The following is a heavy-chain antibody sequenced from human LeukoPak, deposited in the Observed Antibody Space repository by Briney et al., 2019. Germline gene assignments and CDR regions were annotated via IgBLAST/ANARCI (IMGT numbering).Heavy chain of an antibody. D-gene: IGHD3-3*01. V-gene: IGHV1-24*01. Sequence: ASVKVSCKVSGYTLTELSMHWVRQAPGKGLEWMGGFDPEDGETIYAQKFQGRVTITTDESTSTAYMELSSLRSEDTAVYYCASGTIFGVVIIPHYYYMDVWGKGTTVTVSS. J-gene: IGHJ6*03. CDR2: FDPEDGET. CDR1: GYTLTELS. CDR3: ASGTIFGVVIIPHYYYMDV.